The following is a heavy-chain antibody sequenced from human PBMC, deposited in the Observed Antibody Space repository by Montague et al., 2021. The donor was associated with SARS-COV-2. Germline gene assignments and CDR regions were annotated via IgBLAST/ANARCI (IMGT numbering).Heavy chain of an antibody. CDR1: GFTFDDYG. CDR2: INWNGGST. D-gene: IGHD6-13*01. Sequence: SLRLSCAASGFTFDDYGMSWVRQAPGKGLEWVSGINWNGGSTGYADSVKGRFTISRDNAKNSLYLQMNSLRAEDTALYYCASLSRHAESIAAAGTLIDYWGQGTLVTVSS. CDR3: ASLSRHAESIAAAGTLIDY. J-gene: IGHJ4*02. V-gene: IGHV3-20*04.